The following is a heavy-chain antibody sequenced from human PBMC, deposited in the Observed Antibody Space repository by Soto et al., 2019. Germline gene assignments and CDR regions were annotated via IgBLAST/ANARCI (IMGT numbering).Heavy chain of an antibody. CDR2: ISYDGSNK. J-gene: IGHJ6*02. D-gene: IGHD6-6*01. CDR1: GFTFSSYA. V-gene: IGHV3-30-3*01. Sequence: GGSLRLSCAASGFTFSSYAMHWVRQAPGKGLEWVAVISYDGSNKYYADSVKGRFTISRDNSKNTLYLQMNSLRAEDTAVYYCARDSSSSLLYYYYYGMDVWGQGTTVTVSS. CDR3: ARDSSSSLLYYYYYGMDV.